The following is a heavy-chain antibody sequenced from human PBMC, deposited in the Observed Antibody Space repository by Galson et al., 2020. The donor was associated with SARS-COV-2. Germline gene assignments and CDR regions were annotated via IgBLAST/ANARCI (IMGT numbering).Heavy chain of an antibody. V-gene: IGHV1-2*04. CDR1: GYTFSDFY. CDR3: ARAAPHLDIDMYHYYYYGMDV. D-gene: IGHD5-12*01. J-gene: IGHJ6*02. Sequence: ASVKVSCKASGYTFSDFYVHWVRQAPGQGLEWLGWINPNSGGTKSTQKFQGWVTMTRDTSISAAYMELNRLRSDDTAVYYCARAAPHLDIDMYHYYYYGMDVWGQGTTVTVSS. CDR2: INPNSGGT.